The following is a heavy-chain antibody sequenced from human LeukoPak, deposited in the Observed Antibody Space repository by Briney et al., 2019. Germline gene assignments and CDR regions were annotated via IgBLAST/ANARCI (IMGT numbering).Heavy chain of an antibody. V-gene: IGHV4-4*07. CDR3: ARANYICGGYVY. CDR2: MSTSGNT. J-gene: IGHJ4*02. CDR1: GGSISDYF. D-gene: IGHD3-16*01. Sequence: PSETLSLTCIVSGGSISDYFWSWIRQPAGKGLEWIGHMSTSGNTNYNPSLKSRVTMSLDTSKNQFSLKVNPVTAADTAVYYCARANYICGGYVYWGQGTLVTVSS.